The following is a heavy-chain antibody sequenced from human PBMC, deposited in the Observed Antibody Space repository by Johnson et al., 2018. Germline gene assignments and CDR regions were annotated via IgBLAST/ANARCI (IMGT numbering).Heavy chain of an antibody. CDR1: GFTFSSYA. D-gene: IGHD4-17*01. J-gene: IGHJ1*01. V-gene: IGHV3-30-3*01. Sequence: VQLVESGGRVVQPGRSLRLSCSASGFTFSSYAMHWVRQAPGKGLEWVAVISDDGRNKFYAESVKGRFTISRDNSKYTVYLQMHSLKAEDTAVFYCARAQGGDYLAEYFQHWGQGTLVTVSS. CDR3: ARAQGGDYLAEYFQH. CDR2: ISDDGRNK.